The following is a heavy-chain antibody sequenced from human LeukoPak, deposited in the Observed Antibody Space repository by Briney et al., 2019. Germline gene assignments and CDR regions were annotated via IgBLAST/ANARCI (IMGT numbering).Heavy chain of an antibody. CDR2: IYSGGST. CDR1: GFTFSSYS. D-gene: IGHD3-22*01. J-gene: IGHJ4*02. CDR3: ARAYYYDSSGYPGY. Sequence: PGGSLRLSCAASGFTFSSYSMNWVRQAPGKGLEWVSVIYSGGSTYYADSVKGRFTISRDNAKNSLYLQMNSLRAEDTAVYYCARAYYYDSSGYPGYWGQGTLVTVSS. V-gene: IGHV3-66*01.